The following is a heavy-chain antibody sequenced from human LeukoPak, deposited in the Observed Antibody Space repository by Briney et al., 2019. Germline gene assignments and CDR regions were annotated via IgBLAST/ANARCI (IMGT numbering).Heavy chain of an antibody. CDR3: ARDGYGNNYMDV. J-gene: IGHJ6*03. CDR1: GFTVSSNF. V-gene: IGHV3-53*01. D-gene: IGHD1/OR15-1a*01. Sequence: GGSLRLSCAASGFTVSSNFMSSVSQTPGKGLEWVSVIYSGGTTYYADSVKGRSTISRENSKNTLSLQMNSLRAEDTAVYYCARDGYGNNYMDVWGTGATVTVSS. CDR2: IYSGGTT.